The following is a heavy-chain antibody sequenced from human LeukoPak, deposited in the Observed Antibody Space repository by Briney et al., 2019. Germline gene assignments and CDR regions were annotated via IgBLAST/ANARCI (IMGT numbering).Heavy chain of an antibody. Sequence: GGSLRLTCAASGFTFNNYAMHWVRQAPGKGLEYVSAINSNGGSTYYGNSVKGRFTISRDNSKNTLYLQMNSLRAEDTAVYYCARDPSQIVVVPAAFDYWGQGTLVTVSS. J-gene: IGHJ4*02. V-gene: IGHV3-64*01. CDR3: ARDPSQIVVVPAAFDY. CDR2: INSNGGST. CDR1: GFTFNNYA. D-gene: IGHD2-2*01.